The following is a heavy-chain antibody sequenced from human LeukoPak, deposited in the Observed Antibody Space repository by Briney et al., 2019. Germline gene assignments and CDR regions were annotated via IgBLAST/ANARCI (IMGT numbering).Heavy chain of an antibody. CDR3: ARTSYDSSGYPYFDY. CDR1: GYTFTSYD. J-gene: IGHJ4*02. V-gene: IGHV1-8*01. CDR2: MNPNSGNT. Sequence: ASVKVSCKASGYTFTSYDINWVRRATGQGLEWVGWMNPNSGNTGYAQKFQGRVTMTRNTSISTAYMELSSLRSEDTAVYYCARTSYDSSGYPYFDYWGQGTLVTVSS. D-gene: IGHD3-22*01.